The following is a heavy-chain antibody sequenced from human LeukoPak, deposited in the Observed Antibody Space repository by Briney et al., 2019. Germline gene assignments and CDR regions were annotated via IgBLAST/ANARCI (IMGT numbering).Heavy chain of an antibody. V-gene: IGHV4-59*12. J-gene: IGHJ5*02. D-gene: IGHD3-22*01. Sequence: SETLSLTCTVSGGSISSYYWSWIRQPPGKGLEWIGYIYYSGSTNYNPSLKSRVTMSVDTPKNQFSLKLSSVTAADTAVYYCARAQGSSGLNWFDPWGQGTLVTVSS. CDR2: IYYSGST. CDR3: ARAQGSSGLNWFDP. CDR1: GGSISSYY.